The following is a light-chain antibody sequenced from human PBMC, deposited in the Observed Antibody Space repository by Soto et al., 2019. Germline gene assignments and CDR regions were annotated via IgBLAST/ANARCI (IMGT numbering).Light chain of an antibody. J-gene: IGLJ1*01. CDR3: SSYTISSTYV. V-gene: IGLV2-18*02. CDR1: SSDVGSYNR. CDR2: EVS. Sequence: QSALTQPPSVSGSPGQSVAISCTGTSSDVGSYNRVSWYQQPPGTAPKLIISEVSNRPSGVPDRFSGSKSGNTASLTISGLQAEDEGDYYCSSYTISSTYVFGTGTRSPS.